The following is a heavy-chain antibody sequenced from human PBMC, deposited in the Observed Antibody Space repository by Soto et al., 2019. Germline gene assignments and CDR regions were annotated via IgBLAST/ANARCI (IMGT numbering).Heavy chain of an antibody. V-gene: IGHV2-5*02. CDR3: AHAFGGTSWPNDAFDV. CDR1: GFSFSADGVG. CDR2: IYWDDDT. Sequence: QITLKESGPTLVKPTQTLTLTCIFSGFSFSADGVGVGWIRQPPGKALEWLALIYWDDDTRYRPSLKSRLTITKDSSKNQVVLTMTNMDPLDTATYYCAHAFGGTSWPNDAFDVWGQGTVATVSS. J-gene: IGHJ3*01. D-gene: IGHD3-16*01.